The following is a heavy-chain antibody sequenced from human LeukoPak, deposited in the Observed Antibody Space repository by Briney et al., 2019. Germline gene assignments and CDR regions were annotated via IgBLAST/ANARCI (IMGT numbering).Heavy chain of an antibody. CDR2: ISDDSNYI. Sequence: GGSLRLSCAASGSTFSNSHMNWVRQAPGKGLEWVSSISDDSNYIYYADSVKGRFTISRDNAKNSLYLQMNSLRAEDTAVYYCANHLACGSTSCPSFDYWGQGTLVTVSS. D-gene: IGHD2-2*01. CDR1: GSTFSNSH. CDR3: ANHLACGSTSCPSFDY. V-gene: IGHV3-21*01. J-gene: IGHJ4*02.